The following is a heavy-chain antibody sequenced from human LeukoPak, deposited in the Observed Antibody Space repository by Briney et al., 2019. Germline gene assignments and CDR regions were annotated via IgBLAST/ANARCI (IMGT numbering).Heavy chain of an antibody. CDR1: GFSLSNFW. CDR2: IRYDGGSK. J-gene: IGHJ1*01. CDR3: AIIGTPGETEYYRL. V-gene: IGHV3-7*01. Sequence: AGGSLRLSCTPSGFSLSNFWISWVRQAPGKGLEWLANIRYDGGSKYCLDSMRGRFTISRDNAQNSVYLQVNSLRVEDTAMYYCAIIGTPGETEYYRLWGQGTLVTVSS. D-gene: IGHD2-21*01.